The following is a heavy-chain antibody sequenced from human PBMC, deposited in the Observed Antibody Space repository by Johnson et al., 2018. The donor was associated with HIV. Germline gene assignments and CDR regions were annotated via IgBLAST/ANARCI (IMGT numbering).Heavy chain of an antibody. CDR1: GFTFTSYP. CDR2: ISFDGSNR. J-gene: IGHJ3*02. CDR3: ARGGGCGGDCYSGYDAFDI. V-gene: IGHV3-30*04. Sequence: QVQVVESGGGVVQPGRSLRLSCAASGFTFTSYPMHWVRQAPGKGLEWVAVISFDGSNRNYADSVKGRFTISRDNSKNMLYLQMNSLREEDTAVFYCARGGGCGGDCYSGYDAFDIWGQGTMVTVS. D-gene: IGHD2-21*01.